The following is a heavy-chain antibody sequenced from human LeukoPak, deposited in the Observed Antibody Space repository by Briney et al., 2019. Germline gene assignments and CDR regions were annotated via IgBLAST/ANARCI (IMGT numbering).Heavy chain of an antibody. D-gene: IGHD1-1*01. CDR1: GFTFSSYW. J-gene: IGHJ4*02. CDR2: INSDGSST. Sequence: QPGGSLRLSCAASGFTFSSYWMHWVRQAPGKGLVWVSRINSDGSSTTYADSVKGRFTISRDNAKNSLYLQLNSLRADDTAVYYCAKTKISLAPDDYWGQGTLVTVSS. CDR3: AKTKISLAPDDY. V-gene: IGHV3-74*01.